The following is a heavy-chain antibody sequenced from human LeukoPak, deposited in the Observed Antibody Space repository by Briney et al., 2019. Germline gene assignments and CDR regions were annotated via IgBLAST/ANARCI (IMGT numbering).Heavy chain of an antibody. J-gene: IGHJ4*02. CDR3: ASITMVRGAMGV. D-gene: IGHD3-10*01. CDR1: GFTFSSYS. V-gene: IGHV3-48*02. Sequence: GGSLRPSCAASGFTFSSYSMNWVRQAPGKGLEWVSYISSSSSTIYYADSVKGRFTISRDNAKNSLYLQMNSLRDEDTAVYYCASITMVRGAMGVWGQGTLVTVSS. CDR2: ISSSSSTI.